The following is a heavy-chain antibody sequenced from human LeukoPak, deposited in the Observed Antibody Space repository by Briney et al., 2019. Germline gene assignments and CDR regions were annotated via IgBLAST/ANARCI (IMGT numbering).Heavy chain of an antibody. CDR3: ARVHSSGWSGVDY. Sequence: SVKVSCKASGGTFSSYAISWVRQAPGQGLEWMGGIIPIFGTANYAQKFQGRVTITEDKSTSTAYMELSSLRSEDTAVYYCARVHSSGWSGVDYWGQGTLVTVSS. CDR2: IIPIFGTA. J-gene: IGHJ4*02. V-gene: IGHV1-69*06. CDR1: GGTFSSYA. D-gene: IGHD6-19*01.